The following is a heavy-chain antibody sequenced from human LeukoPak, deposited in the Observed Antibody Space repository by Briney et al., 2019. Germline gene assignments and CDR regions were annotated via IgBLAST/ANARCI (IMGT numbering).Heavy chain of an antibody. J-gene: IGHJ4*02. CDR2: ISYDGSNK. V-gene: IGHV3-30-3*01. CDR3: ARGGPAANDY. Sequence: GGSLRLSCAASGFTFSGYPIHWVRQAPGKGLEWVAVISYDGSNKYYADSVKGRFTISRDNSKNTLYLQMNSLRAEDTAVYYCARGGPAANDYWGQGTLVTVSS. D-gene: IGHD2-2*01. CDR1: GFTFSGYP.